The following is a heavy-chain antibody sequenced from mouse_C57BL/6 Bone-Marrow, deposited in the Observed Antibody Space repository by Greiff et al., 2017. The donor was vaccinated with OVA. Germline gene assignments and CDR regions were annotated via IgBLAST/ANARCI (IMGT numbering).Heavy chain of an antibody. CDR1: GYSFTDYN. CDR3: GRRTGTRSMRGAMDY. V-gene: IGHV1-39*01. CDR2: INPNYGTT. Sequence: EVQLQQSGPELVKPGASVKISCKASGYSFTDYNMNWVKQSNGKSLEWIGVINPNYGTTSYNQKFKGKATLTVDQSSSTAYMQLNSLTSEDSAVYYCGRRTGTRSMRGAMDYWGQGTSVTVSS. J-gene: IGHJ4*01. D-gene: IGHD4-1*01.